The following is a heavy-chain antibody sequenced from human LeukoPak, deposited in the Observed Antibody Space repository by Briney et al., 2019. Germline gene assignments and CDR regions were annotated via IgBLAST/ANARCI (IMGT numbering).Heavy chain of an antibody. V-gene: IGHV3-21*01. CDR2: FSSSSSYI. D-gene: IGHD2-15*01. CDR1: GFTFSSYS. Sequence: GGSLRLSCAASGFTFSSYSMNWVRQAPGKGLEWVSSFSSSSSYIYYADSVKGRFTISRDNAKNSLHLQMNSLRAEDTAVYYCARSGLGYCSGGSCYDYWGQGTLVTVSS. CDR3: ARSGLGYCSGGSCYDY. J-gene: IGHJ4*02.